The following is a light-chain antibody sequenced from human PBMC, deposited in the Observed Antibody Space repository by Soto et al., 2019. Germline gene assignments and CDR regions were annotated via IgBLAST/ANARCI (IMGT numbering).Light chain of an antibody. CDR2: GVS. Sequence: EVVMTQSPATLSVSPGERATLSCRASQSVARNLAWYQQKPGQAPRLLIYGVSTRATGIPARFSGGGSGADFTLTISSLQSEDFAVYYCQHYNNWPYTFGQGTKLEIK. CDR3: QHYNNWPYT. J-gene: IGKJ2*01. V-gene: IGKV3-15*01. CDR1: QSVARN.